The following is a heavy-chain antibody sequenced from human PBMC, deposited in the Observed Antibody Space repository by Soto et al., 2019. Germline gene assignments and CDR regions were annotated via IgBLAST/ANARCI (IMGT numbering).Heavy chain of an antibody. CDR2: IIPIFGTA. J-gene: IGHJ6*03. V-gene: IGHV1-69*13. CDR1: GGTFSSYA. Sequence: ASVKVSWKASGGTFSSYAISWVRQAPGQGLEWMGGIIPIFGTANYAQKFQGRVTITADESTSTAYMELSSLRSEDTAVYYCARNPNYDYYYMDVWGKGTTVTVSS. CDR3: ARNPNYDYYYMDV.